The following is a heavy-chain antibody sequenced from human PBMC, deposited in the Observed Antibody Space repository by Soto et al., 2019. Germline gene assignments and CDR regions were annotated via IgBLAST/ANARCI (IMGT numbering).Heavy chain of an antibody. Sequence: QVQLVQSGAEVKKPGSSVKVPCKASGGTFSSYAISWVRQAPGQGLEWMGGIIPIFGTANYAQKFQGRVTITADESTSTAYMQLRSLRSENTAVYYWARESRYTWNDLLGYWGQGTLVTVSS. CDR2: IIPIFGTA. CDR3: ARESRYTWNDLLGY. J-gene: IGHJ4*02. CDR1: GGTFSSYA. V-gene: IGHV1-69*12. D-gene: IGHD1-1*01.